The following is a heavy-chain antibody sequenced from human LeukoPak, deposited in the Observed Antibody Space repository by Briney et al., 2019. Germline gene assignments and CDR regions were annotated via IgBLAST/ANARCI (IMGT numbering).Heavy chain of an antibody. CDR2: INHSGST. Sequence: SETLSLTCAVYGGSFSGYYWSWIRQPPGKGLEWIGEINHSGSTNYNPSLKSRVTISVDTSKNQFSLKLSSVTAADTAVYYCARRRDDYGAYFDYWGQGTLVTVSS. CDR3: ARRRDDYGAYFDY. J-gene: IGHJ4*02. CDR1: GGSFSGYY. V-gene: IGHV4-34*01. D-gene: IGHD4-17*01.